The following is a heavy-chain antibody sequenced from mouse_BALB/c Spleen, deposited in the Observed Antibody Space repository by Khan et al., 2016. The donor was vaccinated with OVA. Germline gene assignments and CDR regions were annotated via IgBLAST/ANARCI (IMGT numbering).Heavy chain of an antibody. Sequence: QVQLKQSGPGLVAPSQNLSITCTVSGFSLTDYGVSWIRQPPGKGLEWLGVIWGGGTTYYNSALKSRLSISKDNYKSQVFLKMNSLQTDDTAMYYCAKGVCSYYFALDYWGQGTSVTVSS. V-gene: IGHV2-6-5*01. CDR1: GFSLTDYG. CDR3: AKGVCSYYFALDY. D-gene: IGHD2-10*02. J-gene: IGHJ4*01. CDR2: IWGGGTT.